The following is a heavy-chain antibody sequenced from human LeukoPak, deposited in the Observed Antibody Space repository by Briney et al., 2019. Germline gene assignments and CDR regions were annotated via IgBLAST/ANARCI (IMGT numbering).Heavy chain of an antibody. Sequence: GGSLRLSCAASGFTFSSYAMHWVRQAPGKGLEWVAVISYDGSNKYYADSVKGRFTISRDNSKNTLYLQMNSLRAEDTAAYYCARDRDYYDSSGYYCGWGQGTLVTVSS. CDR3: ARDRDYYDSSGYYCG. V-gene: IGHV3-30-3*01. CDR2: ISYDGSNK. D-gene: IGHD3-22*01. J-gene: IGHJ4*02. CDR1: GFTFSSYA.